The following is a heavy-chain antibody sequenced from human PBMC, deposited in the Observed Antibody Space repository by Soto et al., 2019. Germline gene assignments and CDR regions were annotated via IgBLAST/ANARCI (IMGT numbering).Heavy chain of an antibody. V-gene: IGHV6-1*01. CDR3: ARDPRDFNSGFDY. D-gene: IGHD1-26*01. J-gene: IGHJ4*02. CDR2: TYYRSQWHY. CDR1: GDSVSNNGAA. Sequence: SQTLSLTCAISGDSVSNNGAAWNWIRQSPSRGLEWLGRTYYRSQWHYDYATSVRSRMTINPDTSKNQFSLQLNSVTPEDTAVYYCARDPRDFNSGFDYWGQGTLVTVSS.